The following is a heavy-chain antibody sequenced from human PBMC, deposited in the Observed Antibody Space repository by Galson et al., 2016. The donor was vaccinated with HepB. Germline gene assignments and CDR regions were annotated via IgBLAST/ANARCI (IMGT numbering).Heavy chain of an antibody. D-gene: IGHD3-3*01. V-gene: IGHV3-23*01. J-gene: IGHJ6*02. CDR2: FSGYESSA. Sequence: SLRLSCAASGFSVYVMSWVRQAPGKGLEWVATFSGYESSAFYADSVKGRFPIARDSSKKTLFLQMNSLRVDDTARYFCAKDLHSEIARSSSDFWRGLARRQSAGDPDMDVWGQGTTVIVSS. CDR3: AKDLHSEIARSSSDFWRGLARRQSAGDPDMDV. CDR1: GFSVYV.